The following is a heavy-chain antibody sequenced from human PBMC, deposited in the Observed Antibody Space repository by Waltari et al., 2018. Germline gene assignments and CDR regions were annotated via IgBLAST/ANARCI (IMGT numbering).Heavy chain of an antibody. D-gene: IGHD3-22*01. J-gene: IGHJ6*02. CDR2: ISYNARNT. V-gene: IGHV3-30*04. CDR3: ARDYCDRTNCHGMDV. CDR1: EFTFSSYA. Sequence: QVQLVESGGGVVQPGRSLRLSCAASEFTFSSYAMHWVRQAPGKGLEWVAVISYNARNTYYVDPVKGRFTISRDNSKRMLYLQMNSLRAEDTAVYYCARDYCDRTNCHGMDVWGQGTTVTVSS.